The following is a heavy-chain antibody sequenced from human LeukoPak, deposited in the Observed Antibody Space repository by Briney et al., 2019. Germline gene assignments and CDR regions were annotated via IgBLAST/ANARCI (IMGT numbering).Heavy chain of an antibody. CDR1: GFTFSNAW. Sequence: GGSLRLSCAASGFTFSNAWMSWVRQAPGKGLEWVGRIKSKTDGWTTDYAAPVKGRFTISRDDSKKTLYLQMNSLKTEDTAVYYCTTGWAVWRRWQSTGGDCYSNWGQGTLVTVSS. J-gene: IGHJ4*02. CDR3: TTGWAVWRRWQSTGGDCYSN. CDR2: IKSKTDGWTT. D-gene: IGHD2-21*02. V-gene: IGHV3-15*01.